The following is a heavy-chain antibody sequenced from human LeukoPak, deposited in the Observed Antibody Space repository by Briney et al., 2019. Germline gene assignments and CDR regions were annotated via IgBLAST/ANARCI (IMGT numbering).Heavy chain of an antibody. CDR2: IYYSGST. Sequence: SETLSLTCTVSGGSISSGGYYWSWIRQHPGKGLEWIGYIYYSGSTYYNPSLKSRVTISVDTSKNQFSLKLSSVTAADTAVYYCARLFRSGSSSSWYRGYYFDYWGQGTLVTVSS. J-gene: IGHJ4*02. CDR3: ARLFRSGSSSSWYRGYYFDY. D-gene: IGHD6-13*01. CDR1: GGSISSGGYY. V-gene: IGHV4-31*03.